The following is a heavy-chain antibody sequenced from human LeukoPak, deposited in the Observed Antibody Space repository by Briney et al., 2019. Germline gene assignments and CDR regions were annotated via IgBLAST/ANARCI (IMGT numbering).Heavy chain of an antibody. J-gene: IGHJ3*02. CDR2: ISAYNGNT. D-gene: IGHD3-9*01. V-gene: IGHV1-18*04. CDR1: GYTFTNYG. Sequence: ASVKVSCKASGYTFTNYGISWVRQAPGQGLEWLGWISAYNGNTNYAQKLQGRVTMTTERSTNTVYMELRSLKSEDTAVYYRARDPLTGGDAFDIWGQGKMVTVSS. CDR3: ARDPLTGGDAFDI.